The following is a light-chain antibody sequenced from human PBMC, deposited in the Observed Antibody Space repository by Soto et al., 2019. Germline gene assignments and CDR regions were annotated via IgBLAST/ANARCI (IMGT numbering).Light chain of an antibody. J-gene: IGKJ4*01. CDR1: QSVSSY. CDR2: DAS. CDR3: QQRSNWPPALT. V-gene: IGKV3-11*01. Sequence: EIVLTQSPATLSLSPGERATHSCRASQSVSSYLAWYQQKPSQAPRLLIYDASNRATGIPARFSGSGSGTDFTLTISSLEPEDFAVYYCQQRSNWPPALTFGGGTKVEIK.